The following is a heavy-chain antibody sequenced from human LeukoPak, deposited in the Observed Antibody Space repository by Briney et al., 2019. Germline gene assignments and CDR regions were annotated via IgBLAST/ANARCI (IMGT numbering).Heavy chain of an antibody. J-gene: IGHJ4*02. D-gene: IGHD3-9*01. CDR3: ARDFYDILLHRHKIFDY. CDR2: INHSGST. Sequence: SETLSLTCAVYGGSFSGYYWSWIRQPPGKGLEWIGEINHSGSTNYNPSLKSRVTISVDTSKNQFSLKLSSVTAADTAVYYCARDFYDILLHRHKIFDYWGQGTLVTVSS. V-gene: IGHV4-34*01. CDR1: GGSFSGYY.